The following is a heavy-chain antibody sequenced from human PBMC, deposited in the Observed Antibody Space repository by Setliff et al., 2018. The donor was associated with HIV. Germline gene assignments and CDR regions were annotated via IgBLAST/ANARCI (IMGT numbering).Heavy chain of an antibody. J-gene: IGHJ3*02. CDR3: ASKVYCTNGVCLDVFDI. V-gene: IGHV1-2*06. D-gene: IGHD2-8*01. CDR1: GYTFTAYY. CDR2: INPNSGGT. Sequence: EASVKVSCKASGYTFTAYYMHWVRQAPGQGLEWMGRINPNSGGTNYAQKFQGRVTMTRDTSISTVYMELGRLRSDDTAVYYCASKVYCTNGVCLDVFDIWGQGTMVTVSS.